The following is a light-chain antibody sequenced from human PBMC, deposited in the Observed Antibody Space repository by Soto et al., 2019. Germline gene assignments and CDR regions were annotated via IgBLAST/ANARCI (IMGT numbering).Light chain of an antibody. CDR1: SSDIGTYKL. Sequence: QSALTQPASVSGSPGQSITISCTGTSSDIGTYKLVSWYQQHPGKAPQLLVYEGSRRPSGFSDRFSGSKSGNTASLTISGLQAEAESYYYCCSYAGRNTFVFGGGTKLTVL. J-gene: IGLJ3*02. V-gene: IGLV2-23*03. CDR2: EGS. CDR3: CSYAGRNTFV.